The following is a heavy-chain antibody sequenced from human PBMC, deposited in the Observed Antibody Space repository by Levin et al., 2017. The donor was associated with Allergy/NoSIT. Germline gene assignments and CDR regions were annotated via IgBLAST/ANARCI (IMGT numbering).Heavy chain of an antibody. V-gene: IGHV4-61*03. Sequence: PSETLSLTCTVSGGSVSTHDYYWTWIRQPPGKGLEWIGYIHHTGSTTYNASLQSRVIMSVDKSENHFSLKVNSVTAADTAMYYCARVYGDHALGWFDPWGQGILVTVSS. CDR3: ARVYGDHALGWFDP. CDR2: IHHTGST. CDR1: GGSVSTHDYY. D-gene: IGHD4-17*01. J-gene: IGHJ5*02.